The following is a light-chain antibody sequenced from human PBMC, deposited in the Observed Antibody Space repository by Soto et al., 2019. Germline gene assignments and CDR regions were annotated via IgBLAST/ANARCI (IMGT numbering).Light chain of an antibody. CDR2: GAS. CDR3: QHYNNWPRT. CDR1: QSVSSD. J-gene: IGKJ1*01. Sequence: EIVMTQSPATLSLSPGERATLSCRASQSVSSDLAWYHQKPGQAPRLLIYGASTRATGIPARFSGSGSGTEFTLTINSLQSEDFAVYYCQHYNNWPRTFGQGTKVEIK. V-gene: IGKV3-15*01.